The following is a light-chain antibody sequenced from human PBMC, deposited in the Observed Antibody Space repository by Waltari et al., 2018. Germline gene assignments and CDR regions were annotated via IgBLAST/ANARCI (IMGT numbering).Light chain of an antibody. CDR1: QGISSY. CDR2: AAS. CDR3: QQYYSYPRT. Sequence: AIRITQSPSSLSASTGDRVNITCRASQGISSYLAWYQQKPGKAPKLLIYAASTLQSGVPSRFSGSGSGTDFTLTISCLQSEDFATYYCQQYYSYPRTFGQGTKLEIK. J-gene: IGKJ2*01. V-gene: IGKV1-8*01.